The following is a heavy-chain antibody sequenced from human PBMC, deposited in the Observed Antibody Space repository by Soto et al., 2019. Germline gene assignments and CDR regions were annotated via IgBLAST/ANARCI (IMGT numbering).Heavy chain of an antibody. CDR1: GYTFTSYG. J-gene: IGHJ4*02. CDR2: ISAYNGNT. V-gene: IGHV1-18*04. Sequence: ASVKGSCKASGYTFTSYGISWVRQAPGQGLEWMGWISAYNGNTNYAQKLQGRVTMTTDTSTSTAYMELRSLRSDDTAVYYRARALIRITMIVVVTPEYFDYWGQGTLVTVSS. CDR3: ARALIRITMIVVVTPEYFDY. D-gene: IGHD3-22*01.